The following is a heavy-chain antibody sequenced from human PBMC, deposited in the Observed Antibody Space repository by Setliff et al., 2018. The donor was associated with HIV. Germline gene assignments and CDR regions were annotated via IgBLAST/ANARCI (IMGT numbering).Heavy chain of an antibody. Sequence: SETLSLTCSVSGDSISTDYWTWIRQPPGKGLEWIGYIYNSASTSYNPSLKSRVTISIDTSKNQFSLKLSSVTAADTAVYFCARGRGSSSSWPIDYWGQGTLVTVSS. CDR1: GDSISTDY. CDR2: IYNSAST. J-gene: IGHJ4*02. CDR3: ARGRGSSSSWPIDY. V-gene: IGHV4-59*12. D-gene: IGHD6-13*01.